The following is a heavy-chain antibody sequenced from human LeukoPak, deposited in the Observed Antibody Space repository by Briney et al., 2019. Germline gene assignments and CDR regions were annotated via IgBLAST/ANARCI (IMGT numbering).Heavy chain of an antibody. CDR2: IHSSGST. Sequence: SETLSLTCTVSGGSISGYYWSWVRQPAGEGLEWIGRIHSSGSTNYSPSLKGRVTMSVDTSKNQFSLRLSSVTAADTAVYYCARAVEGYDSSLLSDYWGQGTLVTVSS. CDR1: GGSISGYY. CDR3: ARAVEGYDSSLLSDY. D-gene: IGHD3-22*01. J-gene: IGHJ4*02. V-gene: IGHV4-4*07.